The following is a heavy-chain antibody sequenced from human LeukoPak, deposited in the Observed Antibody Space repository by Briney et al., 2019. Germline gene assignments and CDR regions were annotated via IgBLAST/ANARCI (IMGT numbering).Heavy chain of an antibody. Sequence: GGSLRLSCAASGFTFSSFAMSWVRQAPGRGLEWVSVISGTDDSTYCADSVKGRFTISRDNSKNTLYLQMNSLRAEDTAVYYCAKARGTYYYDPGSSTFDYWGQGTLVTVSS. D-gene: IGHD3-10*01. J-gene: IGHJ4*02. V-gene: IGHV3-23*01. CDR1: GFTFSSFA. CDR3: AKARGTYYYDPGSSTFDY. CDR2: ISGTDDST.